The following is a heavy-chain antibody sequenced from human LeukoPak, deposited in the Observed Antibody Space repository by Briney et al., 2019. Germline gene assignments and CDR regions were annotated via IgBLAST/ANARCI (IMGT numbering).Heavy chain of an antibody. CDR1: GYTFTDYY. Sequence: ASVKVSCKVSGYTFTDYYMHWVQQAPGKGLEWMGLVDPEDGETIYAEKFQGRVTITADTSTDTAYMELSSLRSEDTAVYYCAGRPKTDCTSCSYDYWGQGTLVTASS. CDR2: VDPEDGET. J-gene: IGHJ4*02. D-gene: IGHD2-2*01. V-gene: IGHV1-69-2*01. CDR3: AGRPKTDCTSCSYDY.